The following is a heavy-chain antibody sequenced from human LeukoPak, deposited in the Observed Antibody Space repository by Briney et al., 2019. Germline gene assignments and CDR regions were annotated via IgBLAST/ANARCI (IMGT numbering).Heavy chain of an antibody. V-gene: IGHV3-30*04. CDR1: GFTFSSYA. Sequence: GRSLRLSCAASGFTFSSYAMHWVRQAPGKGLEWMAVISYDGSNKYYADSVKGRFTISRDNSKNTLYLQMNSLRAEDTAVYYCARDGGQYSYGDYFDYWGQGTLVTVSS. CDR2: ISYDGSNK. J-gene: IGHJ4*02. CDR3: ARDGGQYSYGDYFDY. D-gene: IGHD5-18*01.